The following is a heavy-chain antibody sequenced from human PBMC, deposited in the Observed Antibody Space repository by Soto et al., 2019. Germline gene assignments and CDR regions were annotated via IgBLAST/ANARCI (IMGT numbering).Heavy chain of an antibody. V-gene: IGHV1-8*01. J-gene: IGHJ6*03. Sequence: ASVKVSCKASGYTFTSYDINWMRQATGQGLEWMGWMNPNSGNTGYAQKFQGRVTMTRNTSISTAYMELSSLRSEDTAVYYCAREGSEIYYYYYMDVWGKGTTVTVSS. CDR2: MNPNSGNT. CDR1: GYTFTSYD. CDR3: AREGSEIYYYYYMDV.